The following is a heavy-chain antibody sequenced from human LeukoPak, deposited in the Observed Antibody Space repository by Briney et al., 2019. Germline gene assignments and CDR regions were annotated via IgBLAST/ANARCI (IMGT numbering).Heavy chain of an antibody. CDR2: VTPTTGDT. CDR3: ARGETQCMDY. Sequence: EASVKVSCKASGYTFTSYDINWVRQAPGQGLEWMGWVTPTTGDTGYAQKFQGRVTITRDTSIGTTYLELSSLRSEDTAMYYCARGETQCMDYWGQGTLVTVSS. J-gene: IGHJ4*02. CDR1: GYTFTSYD. V-gene: IGHV1-8*03. D-gene: IGHD2-8*01.